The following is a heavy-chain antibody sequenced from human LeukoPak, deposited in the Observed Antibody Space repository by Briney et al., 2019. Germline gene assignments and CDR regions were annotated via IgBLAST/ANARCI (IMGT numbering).Heavy chain of an antibody. CDR3: AREIVVVPAATVYYYYGMDV. CDR2: IIPIFGTT. J-gene: IGHJ6*02. CDR1: GGTFSNYA. Sequence: SVKVSCKASGGTFSNYAISWVRQAPGQGLEWVGGIIPIFGTTNYAQKFQGRVTITADESMSTAYMELSSLRSEDTAAYYCAREIVVVPAATVYYYYGMDVWGQGTTVTVSS. V-gene: IGHV1-69*13. D-gene: IGHD2-2*01.